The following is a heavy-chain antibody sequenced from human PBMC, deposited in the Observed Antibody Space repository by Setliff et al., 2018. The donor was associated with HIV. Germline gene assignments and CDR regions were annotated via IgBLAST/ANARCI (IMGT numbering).Heavy chain of an antibody. Sequence: SETLSLTCTVSGYSISSGYYWGWIRQPTGKGLEWIGIIDHSGSTYYNPSLKSRVTISVDTSKNQFSLKLSSVTAADTAVYYCARLLNCYGNWFDPWGQGTLVTVSS. J-gene: IGHJ5*02. CDR1: GYSISSGYY. CDR3: ARLLNCYGNWFDP. V-gene: IGHV4-38-2*02. CDR2: IDHSGST. D-gene: IGHD2-21*01.